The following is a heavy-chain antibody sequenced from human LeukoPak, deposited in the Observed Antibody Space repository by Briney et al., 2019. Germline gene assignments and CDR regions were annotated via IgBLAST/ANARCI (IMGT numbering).Heavy chain of an antibody. Sequence: ASVKVSCKVSGYRLNELSMHWVRQGPGKGLEWMGGFDPEEGKTIYAQKFQGRVSMTEDTSTDTAYMEVSSLRSGDTAVYYCATNTYNGYAIDSWGQGTLVSVSS. D-gene: IGHD5-12*01. J-gene: IGHJ4*02. V-gene: IGHV1-24*01. CDR1: GYRLNELS. CDR2: FDPEEGKT. CDR3: ATNTYNGYAIDS.